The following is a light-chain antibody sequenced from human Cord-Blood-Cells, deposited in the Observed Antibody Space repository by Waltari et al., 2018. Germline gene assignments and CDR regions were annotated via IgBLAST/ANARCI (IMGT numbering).Light chain of an antibody. V-gene: IGLV2-23*01. Sequence: QSALTQPASVSGSPGQSITISCTGTSSDVGSYNLVSWYQQHPGKAPKLMIYEGSKGPSGVFNRFSGSKSGNTASLTISGLQAEDEADYYCCSYAGSSIFYVFGTGTKVTVL. CDR2: EGS. CDR1: SSDVGSYNL. CDR3: CSYAGSSIFYV. J-gene: IGLJ1*01.